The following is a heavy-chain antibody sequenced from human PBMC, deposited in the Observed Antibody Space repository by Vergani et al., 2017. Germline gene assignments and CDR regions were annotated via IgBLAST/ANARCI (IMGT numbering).Heavy chain of an antibody. CDR3: ARDGRHYDFWSGYLRAMTSNWFDP. CDR2: IYTSGST. V-gene: IGHV4-4*07. D-gene: IGHD3-3*01. Sequence: QVQLQESGPGLVKPSETLSLTCTVSGGSISSYYWSWIRQPAGKGLEWIGRIYTSGSTNYNPSLKSRVTMSVDTSKNQFSLKLSSVTAADTAVYYWARDGRHYDFWSGYLRAMTSNWFDPWGQGTLVTVSS. J-gene: IGHJ5*02. CDR1: GGSISSYY.